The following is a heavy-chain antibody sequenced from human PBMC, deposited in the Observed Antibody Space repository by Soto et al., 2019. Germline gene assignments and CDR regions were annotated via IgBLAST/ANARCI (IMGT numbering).Heavy chain of an antibody. D-gene: IGHD3-22*01. CDR3: ARQQYYYDSSGYPHWFDP. Sequence: GESLKISCKGSGYSFTIYWSGWVLQMPWKGLEWMGIIYPGDSDTRYSPSFQGQVTVSADKSISTAYLQWSSLKASDTAMYYCARQQYYYDSSGYPHWFDPWGQGTLVTVS. CDR2: IYPGDSDT. V-gene: IGHV5-51*01. CDR1: GYSFTIYW. J-gene: IGHJ5*02.